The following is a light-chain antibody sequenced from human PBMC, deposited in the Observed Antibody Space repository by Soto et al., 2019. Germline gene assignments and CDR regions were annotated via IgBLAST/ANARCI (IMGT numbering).Light chain of an antibody. CDR3: SSFTSTSPYV. V-gene: IGLV2-18*02. CDR1: SSDVGSYNR. CDR2: EVT. Sequence: QSVLTQPPSVSGSPRQSVTLSCTGTSSDVGSYNRVSWYQQPPGTAPRLIIYEVTNRPSGVPDRFSGSKSGNTASLTISGLQAEDEADYYCSSFTSTSPYVFGTGTKVTVL. J-gene: IGLJ1*01.